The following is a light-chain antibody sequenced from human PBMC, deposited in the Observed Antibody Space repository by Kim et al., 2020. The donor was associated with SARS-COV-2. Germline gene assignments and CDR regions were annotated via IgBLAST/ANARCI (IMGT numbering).Light chain of an antibody. CDR2: QDS. CDR1: KLGDKY. CDR3: QAWDSSTKVV. J-gene: IGLJ2*01. Sequence: SYELTQPPSVSVSPGQTASITCSGDKLGDKYACWYQQKPGQSPVLVIYQDSKRPSGIPERFSGSNSGNTATLTISGTQAMDKADYYCQAWDSSTKVVFGGGTQLTVL. V-gene: IGLV3-1*01.